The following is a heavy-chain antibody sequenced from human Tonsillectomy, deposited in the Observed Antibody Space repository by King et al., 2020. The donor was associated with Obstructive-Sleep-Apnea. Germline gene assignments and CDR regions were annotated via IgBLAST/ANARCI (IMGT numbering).Heavy chain of an antibody. CDR2: VYYSGST. CDR3: ARGDILTGYYRGVDS. D-gene: IGHD3-9*01. J-gene: IGHJ4*02. Sequence: VQLQESGPGLVKPSQTLSLTCTVSGGSISSGGYSWSWVRQPPGKGLEWIGCVYYSGSTYYNPSLKSRVTISVDTSKNQFSLKLNSVTAADTAVYYCARGDILTGYYRGVDSWGQGTLVTVSS. CDR1: GGSISSGGYS. V-gene: IGHV4-30-4*07.